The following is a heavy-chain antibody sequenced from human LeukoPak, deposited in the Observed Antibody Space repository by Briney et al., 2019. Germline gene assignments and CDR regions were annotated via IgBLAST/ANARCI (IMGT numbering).Heavy chain of an antibody. D-gene: IGHD6-19*01. CDR3: ARAGYSRGWFAYY. J-gene: IGHJ4*02. Sequence: PGGSLRLSCAASGFTFSIYWVHWVRQAPGKGLEWVANMDQEGSEKYYVDSVKGRFTISRDNAKNSLYLQMNSLRAEDTAMYYCARAGYSRGWFAYYWGQGALVTVSS. CDR1: GFTFSIYW. V-gene: IGHV3-7*05. CDR2: MDQEGSEK.